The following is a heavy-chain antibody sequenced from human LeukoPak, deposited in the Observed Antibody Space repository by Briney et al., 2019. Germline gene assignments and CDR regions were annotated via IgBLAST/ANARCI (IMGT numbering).Heavy chain of an antibody. CDR3: ARDSAYYYDSSGYLNWFDP. CDR1: GGTFNNYA. V-gene: IGHV1-69*04. CDR2: IIPIFGKA. J-gene: IGHJ5*02. Sequence: GASVKVSCKASGGTFNNYAITWVRQAPGQGLEWMGRIIPIFGKANYAQKFQGRVTISADKSTSTAYMELSSLRSEDTAVYYCARDSAYYYDSSGYLNWFDPWGQGTLVTVSS. D-gene: IGHD3-22*01.